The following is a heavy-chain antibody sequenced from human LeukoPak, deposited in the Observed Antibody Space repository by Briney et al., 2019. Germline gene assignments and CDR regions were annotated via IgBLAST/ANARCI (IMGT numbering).Heavy chain of an antibody. CDR1: GFTFSSYS. Sequence: PGGSLRLSCAASGFTFSSYSMNWVRQAPGKGLEWVSSISSSSSYIYYADSVKGRFTISRDNAKNSLYLQMNSLRAEDTAVYYCARDFLLGYSSSSVRGPYYYYYMDVWGKGTTVTVSS. CDR2: ISSSSSYI. J-gene: IGHJ6*03. CDR3: ARDFLLGYSSSSVRGPYYYYYMDV. V-gene: IGHV3-21*01. D-gene: IGHD6-6*01.